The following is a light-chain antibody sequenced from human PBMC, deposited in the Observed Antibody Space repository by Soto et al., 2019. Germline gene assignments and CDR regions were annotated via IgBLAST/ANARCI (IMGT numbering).Light chain of an antibody. J-gene: IGKJ1*01. CDR1: QSISSW. CDR2: DAS. Sequence: DIQMTQSPSTLSASVGDRVTITCRASQSISSWLAWYQQKPGKAPKLLIYDASSLESEVPSRFSGSGSGTEFTLTFTSLQPDDFATYYCQQYTSYPWTFGQGTKVEIK. CDR3: QQYTSYPWT. V-gene: IGKV1-5*01.